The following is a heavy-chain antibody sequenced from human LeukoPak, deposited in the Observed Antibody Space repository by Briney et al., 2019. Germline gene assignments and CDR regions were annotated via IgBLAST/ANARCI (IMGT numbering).Heavy chain of an antibody. CDR3: ARGWWGPVGFTF. J-gene: IGHJ4*02. V-gene: IGHV1-2*02. D-gene: IGHD2-15*01. CDR1: GYTFTGYY. CDR2: INPNSGGT. Sequence: ASVKVSCKASGYTFTGYYMHWVRPAPGQGLEWMGWINPNSGGTDYAQKFQGRVTMTRDTSISTAYMELSRLRSDDTAVYYCARGWWGPVGFTFWGQGTLVAVSS.